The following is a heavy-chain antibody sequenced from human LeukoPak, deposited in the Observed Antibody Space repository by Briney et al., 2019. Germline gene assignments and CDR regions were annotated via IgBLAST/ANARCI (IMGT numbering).Heavy chain of an antibody. CDR1: GGSFSGYY. CDR2: INHSGSA. J-gene: IGHJ4*02. Sequence: SETLSLTCAVSGGSFSGYYWTWIRQPPGKGLEWIGEINHSGSANYNPSLKSRVTISLDTSKNQFSLKLSSVTAADTAVYYCARGQGTVTTHRGQGTLVTVSS. CDR3: ARGQGTVTTH. D-gene: IGHD4-17*01. V-gene: IGHV4-34*01.